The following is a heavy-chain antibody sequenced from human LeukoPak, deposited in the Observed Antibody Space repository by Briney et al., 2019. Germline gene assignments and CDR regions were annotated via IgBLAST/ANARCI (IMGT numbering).Heavy chain of an antibody. J-gene: IGHJ4*02. D-gene: IGHD2-2*01. Sequence: PGGSLRLSCAASGFTFSSYWMHWVRQAPGKGLVWVPRINSDGSSTSYADSVKGRFTISRDNAKNTLYLQMNSLRAEDTAVYYCARDRCSSTSCPIDYWGQGTLVTVSS. CDR3: ARDRCSSTSCPIDY. V-gene: IGHV3-74*01. CDR1: GFTFSSYW. CDR2: INSDGSST.